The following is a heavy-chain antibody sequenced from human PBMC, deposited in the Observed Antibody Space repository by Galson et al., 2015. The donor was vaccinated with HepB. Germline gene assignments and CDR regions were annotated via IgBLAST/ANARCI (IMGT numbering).Heavy chain of an antibody. CDR2: IWYDGSNK. CDR3: ARDSGVILLTVGGDCSSTSCDHGGFDY. V-gene: IGHV3-33*01. J-gene: IGHJ4*02. D-gene: IGHD2-2*01. CDR1: GFTFSSYG. Sequence: SLRLSCAASGFTFSSYGMHWVRQAPGKGLEWVAVIWYDGSNKYYADSVKGRFTISRDNSKNTLYLQMNSLRAEDTAVYYCARDSGVILLTVGGDCSSTSCDHGGFDYWGQGTLVTVSS.